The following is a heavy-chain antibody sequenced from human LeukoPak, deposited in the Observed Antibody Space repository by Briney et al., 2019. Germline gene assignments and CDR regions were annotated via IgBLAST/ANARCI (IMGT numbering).Heavy chain of an antibody. CDR1: GGSIGNYY. CDR3: ARVSTERGLTVYYFEY. CDR2: IYNSGST. J-gene: IGHJ4*02. V-gene: IGHV4-59*01. D-gene: IGHD3-10*01. Sequence: SQTLSLTCTVSGGSIGNYYWSWIRQPPGKGLEWIGYIYNSGSTNYNPSLKSRVTISVDTSRNQFSLKLSSVTPADTAVYYCARVSTERGLTVYYFEYWGQGTLVTVSS.